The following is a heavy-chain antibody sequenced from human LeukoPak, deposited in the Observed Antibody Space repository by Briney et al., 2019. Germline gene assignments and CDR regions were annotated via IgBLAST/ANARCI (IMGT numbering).Heavy chain of an antibody. V-gene: IGHV1-18*03. J-gene: IGHJ6*03. CDR1: GYTFTSYG. CDR2: ISAYNGNT. D-gene: IGHD6-13*01. Sequence: ASVKVSCKASGYTFTSYGISWVRQAPGQGLEWMGWISAYNGNTNYAQKLQGRVTITRDTSASTAYMELSSLRSEDMAVYYCARAPSRAAGTGYYYYYYMDVWGKGTTVTISS. CDR3: ARAPSRAAGTGYYYYYYMDV.